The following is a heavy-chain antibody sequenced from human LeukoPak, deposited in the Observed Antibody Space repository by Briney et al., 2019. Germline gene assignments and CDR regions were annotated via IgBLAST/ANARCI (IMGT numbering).Heavy chain of an antibody. V-gene: IGHV3-9*03. D-gene: IGHD6-13*01. CDR1: GFTFEDYA. J-gene: IGHJ3*02. CDR2: ISWNSGSI. CDR3: AKAAGTGLGAFDI. Sequence: PGRSLRLSCAASGFTFEDYAMHWVRQAPGKDLEWVSGISWNSGSIGYADSVKGRFTISRDNAKNSLYLQMNSLRAEDMALYYCAKAAGTGLGAFDIWGQGTMVTVSS.